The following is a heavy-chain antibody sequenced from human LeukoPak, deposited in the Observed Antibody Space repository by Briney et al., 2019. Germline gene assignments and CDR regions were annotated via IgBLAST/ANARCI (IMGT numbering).Heavy chain of an antibody. Sequence: SVKVSCKASGGTFSSYAISWVRQAPGQGLEWMGGIIPIFGTANYAQKFQGRVTITTDESTSTAYMELSSLRSEDTAVYYCARAATWELLTLDYWGQGTLVTVSS. J-gene: IGHJ4*02. D-gene: IGHD1-26*01. CDR1: GGTFSSYA. CDR2: IIPIFGTA. CDR3: ARAATWELLTLDY. V-gene: IGHV1-69*05.